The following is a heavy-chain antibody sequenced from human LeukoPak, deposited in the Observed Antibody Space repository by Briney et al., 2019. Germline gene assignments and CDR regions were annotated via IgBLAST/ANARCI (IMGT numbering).Heavy chain of an antibody. CDR3: ARDYWWNYDY. V-gene: IGHV3-30-3*01. J-gene: IGHJ4*02. CDR2: ISKDGSDK. D-gene: IGHD1-7*01. CDR1: GFSFSDSV. Sequence: GGSLRLSCVASGFSFSDSVIHWVRQAPGKGLEWVAVISKDGSDKYYPGSVRGRFTISRDNSKNTIYLQMDSLRAEDTAIYYCARDYWWNYDYWGQGTLVTVSS.